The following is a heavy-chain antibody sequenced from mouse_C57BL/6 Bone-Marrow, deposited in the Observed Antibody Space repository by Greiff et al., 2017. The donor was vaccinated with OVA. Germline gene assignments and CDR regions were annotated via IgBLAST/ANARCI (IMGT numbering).Heavy chain of an antibody. D-gene: IGHD2-4*01. CDR3: VREDYDRAWFAY. CDR2: IRSKSNNYAT. V-gene: IGHV10-1*01. J-gene: IGHJ3*01. Sequence: EVKLVESGGGLVQPKGSLKLSCAASGFSFNTYAMNWVRQAPGKGLEWVARIRSKSNNYATYYADSVKARFTISRDDSESMLYLQMNNLKTEDTAMYYCVREDYDRAWFAYWGQGTLVTVSA. CDR1: GFSFNTYA.